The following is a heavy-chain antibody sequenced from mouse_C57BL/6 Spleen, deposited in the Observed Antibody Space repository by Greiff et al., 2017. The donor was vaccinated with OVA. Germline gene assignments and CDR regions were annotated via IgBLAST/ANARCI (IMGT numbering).Heavy chain of an antibody. CDR1: GYTFTSYW. V-gene: IGHV1-69*01. D-gene: IGHD3-3*01. CDR3: ARWGPDGYFDV. Sequence: QVQLQQPGAELVMPGASVKLSCKASGYTFTSYWMHWVKQRPGQGLEWIGEIDPSDSYTNYNQKFKGKSTLTVDKSSSTAYMQLSSLTSEDSAVYYCARWGPDGYFDVWGTGTTVTVSS. J-gene: IGHJ1*03. CDR2: IDPSDSYT.